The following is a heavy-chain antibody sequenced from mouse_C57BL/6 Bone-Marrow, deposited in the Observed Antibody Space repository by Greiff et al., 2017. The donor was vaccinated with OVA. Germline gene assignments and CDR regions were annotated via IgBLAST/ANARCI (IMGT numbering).Heavy chain of an antibody. J-gene: IGHJ3*01. V-gene: IGHV1-82*01. CDR2: IYPGDGDT. CDR1: GYAFSSSW. CDR3: ARASYYDGSYAY. D-gene: IGHD1-1*01. Sequence: QVQLQQSGPELVKPGASVKISCKASGYAFSSSWMNWVKQRPGKGLEWIGRIYPGDGDTNYNGKFKGKATLTANKSSSTAYMQLSSLTSEDSAVYFCARASYYDGSYAYWGQGTLVTVSA.